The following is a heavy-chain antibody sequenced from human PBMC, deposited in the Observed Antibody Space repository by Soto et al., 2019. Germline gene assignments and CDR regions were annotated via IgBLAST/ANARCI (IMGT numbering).Heavy chain of an antibody. J-gene: IGHJ4*02. Sequence: EVQLVESGGGLVQPGGSLRLSCAASGFTISSYWMSWVRQAPGKGLEWVANIRQDGSDKYYVDSVKGRFTISRDNSKNSRYLQMNSLRAEDTAIYYCASPQQWLGQRGDFDYWGQGTLVTVSS. CDR2: IRQDGSDK. CDR3: ASPQQWLGQRGDFDY. V-gene: IGHV3-7*05. D-gene: IGHD6-19*01. CDR1: GFTISSYW.